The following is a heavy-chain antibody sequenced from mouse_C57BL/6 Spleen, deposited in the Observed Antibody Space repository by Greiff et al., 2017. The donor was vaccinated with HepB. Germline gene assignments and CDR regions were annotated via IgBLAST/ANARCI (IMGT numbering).Heavy chain of an antibody. CDR1: GFSFNTYA. CDR3: VRGKTLFDY. CDR2: IRSKSNNYAT. Sequence: DVQLVESGGGLVQPKGSLKLSCAASGFSFNTYAMNWVRQAPGTGLEWVARIRSKSNNYATYYADSVKDRFTISRDDSESMLYLQMNNLKTEDTAMYYCVRGKTLFDYWGQGTTLTVSS. V-gene: IGHV10-1*01. D-gene: IGHD2-1*01. J-gene: IGHJ2*01.